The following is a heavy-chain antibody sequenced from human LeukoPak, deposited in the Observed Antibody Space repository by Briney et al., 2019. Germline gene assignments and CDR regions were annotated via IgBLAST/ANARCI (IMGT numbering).Heavy chain of an antibody. CDR1: GGFISSSSYY. Sequence: SETLSLTCTVSGGFISSSSYYWGWIRQPPGKGLEWIGSIYYSGSTYYNPSLESRVTISVDTSKNQFSLKLTSVTAADTAVYYCARGSSSGRSGHDAFDIWGQGTMVTVSS. D-gene: IGHD3-10*01. V-gene: IGHV4-39*07. CDR2: IYYSGST. J-gene: IGHJ3*02. CDR3: ARGSSSGRSGHDAFDI.